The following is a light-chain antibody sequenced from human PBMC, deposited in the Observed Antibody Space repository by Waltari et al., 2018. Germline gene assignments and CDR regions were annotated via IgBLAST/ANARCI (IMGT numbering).Light chain of an antibody. V-gene: IGLV6-57*04. CDR2: EDH. J-gene: IGLJ3*02. CDR3: QSYDGSGSWV. Sequence: FLLTQPHSVSESPGKTITISCTRSSGRIVSNFVQWYQQRPGSAPTTVIYEDHQRPSGVPDRFSGSFDRSSNSASLTISGLKTEDEAEYYCQSYDGSGSWVFGGGTKLTVL. CDR1: SGRIVSNF.